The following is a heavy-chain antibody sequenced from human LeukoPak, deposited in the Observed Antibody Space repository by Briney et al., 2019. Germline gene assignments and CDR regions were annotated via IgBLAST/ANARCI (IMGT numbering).Heavy chain of an antibody. D-gene: IGHD5-12*01. CDR1: GFTFSSYW. CDR3: TTIRPGY. J-gene: IGHJ4*02. V-gene: IGHV3-74*01. Sequence: GGSLRLSCAASGFTFSSYWIPWVRQVPGKGLVWVARIKDGGTTTDYADSVKGRFTISRDDAKNTLYLQMNSLRAEDTAVYYCTTIRPGYWGQGTLVTVSP. CDR2: IKDGGTTT.